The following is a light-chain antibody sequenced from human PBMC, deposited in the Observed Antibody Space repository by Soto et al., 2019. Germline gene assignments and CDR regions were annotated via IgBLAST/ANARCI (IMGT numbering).Light chain of an antibody. CDR2: RND. Sequence: QSVLTQPPSASGTPGQRVTISCSGSSSNIGSNYVYWHRQLPGTAPNVLIYRNDERPSGVPDRFSGSKSGSSASLAISGLRSEDEADYYCSAWDDSLSGPVFGRGTKLTVL. V-gene: IGLV1-47*01. CDR3: SAWDDSLSGPV. J-gene: IGLJ3*02. CDR1: SSNIGSNY.